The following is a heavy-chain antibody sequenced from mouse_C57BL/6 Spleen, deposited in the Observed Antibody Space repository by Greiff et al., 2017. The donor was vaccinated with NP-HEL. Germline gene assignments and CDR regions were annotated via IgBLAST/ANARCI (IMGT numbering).Heavy chain of an antibody. CDR3: ARGRVDYFDY. D-gene: IGHD1-1*01. Sequence: VQLQQSGAELVRPGTSVKVSCKASGYAFTNYLIEWVKQRPGQGLEWIGVINPGSGGTNYNEKFKGKGTLTADKSSSTTYMQLSSLTSEDSAVYYCARGRVDYFDYWGQGTTLTVSS. CDR1: GYAFTNYL. V-gene: IGHV1-54*01. CDR2: INPGSGGT. J-gene: IGHJ2*01.